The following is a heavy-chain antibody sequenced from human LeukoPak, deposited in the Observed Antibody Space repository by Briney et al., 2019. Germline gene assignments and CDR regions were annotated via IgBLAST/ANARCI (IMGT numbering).Heavy chain of an antibody. CDR1: GFTFSSYG. J-gene: IGHJ4*02. V-gene: IGHV3-30*02. Sequence: GGSLRLSCAASGFTFSSYGMHWVRQAPGKGLEWVAFIRYDGSNKYYADSVKGRFTISRDNSKNTLYLQMNSLRAEDTAVYYCAKDFNYDILTAFDYWGQGTLVTVSS. CDR2: IRYDGSNK. CDR3: AKDFNYDILTAFDY. D-gene: IGHD3-9*01.